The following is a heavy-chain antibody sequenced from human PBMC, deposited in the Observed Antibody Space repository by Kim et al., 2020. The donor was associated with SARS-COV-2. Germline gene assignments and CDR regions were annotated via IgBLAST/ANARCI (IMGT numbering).Heavy chain of an antibody. CDR3: AKVASTHFDY. V-gene: IGHV3-23*01. CDR2: SK. J-gene: IGHJ4*02. Sequence: SKYYADSVKGRYTISGDNSKTTLYLQMNSLRAEDTAVYYCAKVASTHFDYWGQGTLVTVSS. D-gene: IGHD1-26*01.